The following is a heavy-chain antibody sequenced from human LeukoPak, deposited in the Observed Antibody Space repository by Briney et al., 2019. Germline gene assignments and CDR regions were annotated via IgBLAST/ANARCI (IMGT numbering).Heavy chain of an antibody. CDR2: ISYDGSNK. V-gene: IGHV3-30*03. CDR1: GFTFSSYG. J-gene: IGHJ4*02. D-gene: IGHD3-22*01. CDR3: HSYYYDSSGYVFDY. Sequence: GGSLRLSCAASGFTFSSYGMHWVRQAPGKGLEWVAVISYDGSNKYYADSVKGRFTISRDNSKNTLYLQMNSLRAEDTAVYYCHSYYYDSSGYVFDYWGQGTLVTVSS.